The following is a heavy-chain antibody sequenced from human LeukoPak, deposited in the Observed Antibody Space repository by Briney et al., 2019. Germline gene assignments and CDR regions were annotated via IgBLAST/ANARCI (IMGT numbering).Heavy chain of an antibody. D-gene: IGHD3-3*01. CDR1: GGTFSSYA. V-gene: IGHV1-69*04. J-gene: IGHJ4*02. CDR3: ARENYDFWSGYYSGY. Sequence: ASVKVSCKASGGTFSSYAISWVRQAPGQGLEWMGRIIPILGIANYAQKFQGRVTITADKSTSTAYMELSSLRSEDTAVYYCARENYDFWSGYYSGYWGQGTLVTVSP. CDR2: IIPILGIA.